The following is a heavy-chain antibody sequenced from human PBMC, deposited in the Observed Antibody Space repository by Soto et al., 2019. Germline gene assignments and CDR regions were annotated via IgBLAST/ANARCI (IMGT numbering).Heavy chain of an antibody. D-gene: IGHD2-15*01. J-gene: IGHJ3*01. CDR3: VREICSGGRCFDTFDL. V-gene: IGHV3-48*03. CDR2: INPGGSIT. CDR1: GFIFKDYE. Sequence: PGGSLRLSCAASGFIFKDYEMDWVRQAPGKGLEWISHINPGGSITLYADSVRGRFTISRDDAGRSLYLQMDSLRAEDTTVYYCVREICSGGRCFDTFDLWGQGTKVTVSS.